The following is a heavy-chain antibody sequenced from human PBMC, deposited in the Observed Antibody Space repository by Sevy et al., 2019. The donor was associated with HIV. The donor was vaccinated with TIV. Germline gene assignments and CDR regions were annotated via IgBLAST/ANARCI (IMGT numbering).Heavy chain of an antibody. V-gene: IGHV3-11*01. CDR1: GFTFSDYY. Sequence: GGSLRLSCAASGFTFSDYYMSWIRQAPGKGLEWVSYISSSGSTIYYADSVKGRFTISRDNAKNSLYLQMNSLRAEDTAMYYCASKQQLEGAFDIWGQGTMVTVSS. CDR2: ISSSGSTI. CDR3: ASKQQLEGAFDI. J-gene: IGHJ3*02. D-gene: IGHD6-13*01.